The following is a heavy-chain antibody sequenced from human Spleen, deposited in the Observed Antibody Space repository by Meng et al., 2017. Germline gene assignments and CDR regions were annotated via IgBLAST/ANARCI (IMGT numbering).Heavy chain of an antibody. CDR2: INHSGST. D-gene: IGHD4-11*01. J-gene: IGHJ4*02. CDR3: ARGPTTMAHDFDY. V-gene: IGHV4-34*01. Sequence: QGPLQRGGAGLLKPSETLSLTCVVSGGSFSDYYWSWIRQPPGKGLEWIGEINHSGSTNYNPSLESRATISVDTSQNNLSLKLSSVTAADSAVYYCARGPTTMAHDFDYWGQGTLVTV. CDR1: GGSFSDYY.